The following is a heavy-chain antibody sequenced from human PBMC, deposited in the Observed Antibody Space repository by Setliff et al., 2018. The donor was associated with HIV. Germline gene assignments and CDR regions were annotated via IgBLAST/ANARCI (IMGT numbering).Heavy chain of an antibody. V-gene: IGHV3-48*03. D-gene: IGHD3-10*01. CDR1: GFTFSSYE. CDR2: ISSSSNTI. Sequence: GGSLRLSCAASGFTFSSYEMNWVRQAPGKGLEWVSHISSSSNTIYYADSVKGRFTISRDNAKNSLYLQMNSLRAEDTAVYYCARDVAYGSGSYNWFDPWGQGTLVTVSS. CDR3: ARDVAYGSGSYNWFDP. J-gene: IGHJ5*02.